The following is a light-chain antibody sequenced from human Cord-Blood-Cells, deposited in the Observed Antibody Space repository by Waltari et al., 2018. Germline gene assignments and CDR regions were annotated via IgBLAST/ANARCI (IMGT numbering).Light chain of an antibody. V-gene: IGLV2-14*01. CDR2: DVS. CDR3: SSYTSSSTLV. Sequence: QSALTQPASVSGSPGQSITISCTGTSSDVGGYNYVSWYQQHPGKAHKLMIYDVSNRPSGVSNRFSGSKPGHTASLTISRLQAEDEADYYCSSYTSSSTLVFGGATKLTVL. J-gene: IGLJ2*01. CDR1: SSDVGGYNY.